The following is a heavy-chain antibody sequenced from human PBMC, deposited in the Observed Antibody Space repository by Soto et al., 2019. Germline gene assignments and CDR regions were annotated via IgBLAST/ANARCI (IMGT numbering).Heavy chain of an antibody. D-gene: IGHD3-9*01. Sequence: GGSLRLSCAASGFTFNRCAMNWVRQAPGKGLEWVSAVSGSGGGTYYADSVKGRFTISRDNSKNTLYLQMNSLRAEDTALYYCAKIKGDILTGFYMGTRYYYMDVWGKGSTVTVSS. J-gene: IGHJ6*03. V-gene: IGHV3-23*01. CDR3: AKIKGDILTGFYMGTRYYYMDV. CDR2: VSGSGGGT. CDR1: GFTFNRCA.